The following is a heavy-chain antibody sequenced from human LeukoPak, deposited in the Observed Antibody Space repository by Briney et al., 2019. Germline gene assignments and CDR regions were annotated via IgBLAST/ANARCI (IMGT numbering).Heavy chain of an antibody. D-gene: IGHD6-25*01. V-gene: IGHV1-69*05. CDR2: IIHIFGTS. J-gene: IGHJ4*02. CDR3: ARVAAIIKNSSFRYYFDY. Sequence: SVKVSCKASGVTFSRYAISWVRQAPGQGLEWMGRIIHIFGTSNYAQKFQGRVTITTDESTSTAYMELSSLRSEDTALYYCARVAAIIKNSSFRYYFDYWGQGTLVTVSS. CDR1: GVTFSRYA.